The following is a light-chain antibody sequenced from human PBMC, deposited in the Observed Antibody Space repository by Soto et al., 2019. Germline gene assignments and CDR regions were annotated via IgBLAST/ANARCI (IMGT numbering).Light chain of an antibody. J-gene: IGKJ1*01. CDR1: QSVSSN. CDR2: EAS. Sequence: EIVMTQSPATLSVSPGERATLSCRASQSVSSNLAWYQQKPGQAPRLLIYEASRRATGIPGRFSGSGSGTDFTLTISSLEPEDFAVYYCQQYGGLPTFGQGTKV. V-gene: IGKV3D-15*01. CDR3: QQYGGLPT.